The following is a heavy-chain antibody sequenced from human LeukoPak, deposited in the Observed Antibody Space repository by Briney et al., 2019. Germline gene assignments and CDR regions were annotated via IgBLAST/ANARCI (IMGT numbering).Heavy chain of an antibody. V-gene: IGHV3-7*03. CDR3: ARDWNYGDKYYFDY. Sequence: GGSLRLSCAASGFTFSSYWMSWVRQAPGKXXXXXXNIKQDGSEKYYVDSVKGRFTISRDNAKNSLYLQMNSLRAEDTAVYYCARDWNYGDKYYFDYWGQGTLVTVSS. J-gene: IGHJ4*02. CDR2: IKQDGSEK. CDR1: GFTFSSYW. D-gene: IGHD4-17*01.